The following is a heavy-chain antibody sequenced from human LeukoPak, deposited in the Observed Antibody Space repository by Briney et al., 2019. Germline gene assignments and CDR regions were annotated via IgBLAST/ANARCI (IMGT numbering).Heavy chain of an antibody. J-gene: IGHJ6*03. CDR3: ARGVVVPAAYNMDV. V-gene: IGHV3-21*01. CDR2: ISSSSSYI. Sequence: GGALRLSCAASGFTFSSYSMNWVRQAPGKGLEWVSSISSSSSYIYYADSVRGRFTISRDNAKNSLYLQMNSLRAEDTAVYYCARGVVVPAAYNMDVWGKGTTVTVSS. CDR1: GFTFSSYS. D-gene: IGHD2-2*01.